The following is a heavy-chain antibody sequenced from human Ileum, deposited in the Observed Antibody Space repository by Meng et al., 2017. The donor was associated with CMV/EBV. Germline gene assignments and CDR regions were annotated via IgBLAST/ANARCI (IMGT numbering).Heavy chain of an antibody. CDR3: ARDPGVDF. Sequence: SLRLSCVASGFTFNNLPIHWVRQAPGKGLEWVAVISYDATNQHYAESVKGRFTISRDNSKSTLYLQMNSLRAEDTAVYYCARDPGVDFWGQGTLVTVSS. CDR1: GFTFNNLP. D-gene: IGHD3-3*01. V-gene: IGHV3-30*04. J-gene: IGHJ4*02. CDR2: ISYDATNQ.